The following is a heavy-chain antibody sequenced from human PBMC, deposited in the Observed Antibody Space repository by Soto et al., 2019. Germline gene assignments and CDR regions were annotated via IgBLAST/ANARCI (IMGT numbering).Heavy chain of an antibody. V-gene: IGHV1-8*01. CDR2: MNPNSGNT. CDR1: GYTFTSHD. CDR3: ALWDYGYYARFDY. J-gene: IGHJ4*02. D-gene: IGHD4-17*01. Sequence: QVQLVQSGAEVKKSGASVKVSCKASGYTFTSHDINWVRQATGQGLEWMGWMNPNSGNTGYAQKFQGRVTMTRNTAISTAYMELSILRSEDTAVYYCALWDYGYYARFDYWGQGTLVTVSS.